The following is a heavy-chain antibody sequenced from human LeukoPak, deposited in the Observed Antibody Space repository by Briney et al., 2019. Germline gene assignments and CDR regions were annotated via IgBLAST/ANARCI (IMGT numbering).Heavy chain of an antibody. J-gene: IGHJ6*02. CDR2: IKQDGSEK. CDR1: GFTFSSYW. Sequence: GGSLRLSCAASGFTFSSYWMSWVRQAPGKGQEWVANIKQDGSEKYYVDSVKGRFTISRDNAKNSLYLQMNSLRAEDTAVYYCARDLWVVVPAARYYYYYGMDVWGQGTTVTVSS. V-gene: IGHV3-7*01. D-gene: IGHD2-2*01. CDR3: ARDLWVVVPAARYYYYYGMDV.